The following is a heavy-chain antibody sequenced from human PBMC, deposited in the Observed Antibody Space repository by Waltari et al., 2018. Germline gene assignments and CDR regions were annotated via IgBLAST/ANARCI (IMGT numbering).Heavy chain of an antibody. J-gene: IGHJ2*01. CDR1: GFTFSSYA. D-gene: IGHD2-21*02. CDR2: ISYDGSNK. CDR3: ARGSDFYWYFDL. V-gene: IGHV3-30*01. Sequence: QVQLVESGGGVVQPGRSLRLSCAASGFTFSSYALNWVRQAPGKGLCWVAVISYDGSNKYSADSLNGRFTISRDNSKNTLYLQMNSLRAEDTAVYYCARGSDFYWYFDLWGRGTLVTVSS.